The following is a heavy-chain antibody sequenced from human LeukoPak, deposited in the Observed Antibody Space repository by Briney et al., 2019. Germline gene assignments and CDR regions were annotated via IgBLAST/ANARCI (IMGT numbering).Heavy chain of an antibody. CDR3: ARDTGGTTVVTPVIDYYFDY. V-gene: IGHV1-46*01. Sequence: ASVKVSCKASGYTFTSYYMHWVRQAPGQGLEWMGIINPSGGSTSYAQKFQGRVTMTRDMSTSTVYMELSSLRSEDTAVYYCARDTGGTTVVTPVIDYYFDYWGQGTLVTVSS. J-gene: IGHJ4*02. D-gene: IGHD4-23*01. CDR2: INPSGGST. CDR1: GYTFTSYY.